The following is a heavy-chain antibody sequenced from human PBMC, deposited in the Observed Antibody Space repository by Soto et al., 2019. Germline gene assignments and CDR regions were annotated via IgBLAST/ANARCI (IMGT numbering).Heavy chain of an antibody. V-gene: IGHV3-43*01. Sequence: GGSLRLSCAASGFTFDDYTMHWVRQAPGKGLEWVSLISWDGGSTYYADSVKGRFTISRDNSKNSLYLQMNSLRTEDTALYYCAKETGRLTLYYYYGMDVWGQGTTVTVSS. CDR1: GFTFDDYT. J-gene: IGHJ6*02. CDR2: ISWDGGST. CDR3: AKETGRLTLYYYYGMDV. D-gene: IGHD1-26*01.